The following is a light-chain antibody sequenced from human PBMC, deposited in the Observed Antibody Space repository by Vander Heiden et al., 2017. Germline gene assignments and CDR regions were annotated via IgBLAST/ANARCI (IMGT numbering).Light chain of an antibody. V-gene: IGKV2-28*01. CDR2: LGS. CDR3: MQALQTPPFT. Sequence: DMVMTQSPLSLPVTPGEPASISCRSSQSLLHSNGYNYLDWYLQKPGQSPQLLIYLGSNRASGVPDRFSGSGSGTDFTLKISRVEAEDVGVYYCMQALQTPPFTFGPGTRVEI. CDR1: QSLLHSNGYNY. J-gene: IGKJ3*01.